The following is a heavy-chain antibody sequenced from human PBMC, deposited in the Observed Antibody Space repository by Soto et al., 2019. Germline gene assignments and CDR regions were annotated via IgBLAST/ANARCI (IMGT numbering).Heavy chain of an antibody. V-gene: IGHV3-30*18. Sequence: QVQLVESGGGVVQPGRSLTLSCAASGFTFSDNGMHWVRQAPGNGLEWVSVISYDGSNKYYADSVKGRFTISRDNSKNTMYLQMNSLRADDTAVYYCAKGDGAGHYYGMDVWGQGTTVTVSS. J-gene: IGHJ6*02. CDR1: GFTFSDNG. D-gene: IGHD6-19*01. CDR2: ISYDGSNK. CDR3: AKGDGAGHYYGMDV.